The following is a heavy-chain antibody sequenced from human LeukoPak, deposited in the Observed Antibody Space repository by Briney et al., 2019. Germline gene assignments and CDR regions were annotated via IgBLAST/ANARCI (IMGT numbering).Heavy chain of an antibody. Sequence: GSLRLSCAASGFTFSSDWMHWVRQAPGQGLVWVSRINPAGSSTNYADSVKGRITISRDNAMNTLYLHLNSLRAEDTAVYYCARGVRGSYGTDLWGQGTLVTVSS. CDR2: INPAGSST. J-gene: IGHJ5*02. D-gene: IGHD1-26*01. CDR1: GFTFSSDW. CDR3: ARGVRGSYGTDL. V-gene: IGHV3-74*01.